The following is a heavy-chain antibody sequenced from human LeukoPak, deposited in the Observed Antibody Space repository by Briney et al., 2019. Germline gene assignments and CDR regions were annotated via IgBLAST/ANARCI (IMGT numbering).Heavy chain of an antibody. D-gene: IGHD3-16*02. CDR1: GFTFSIYS. CDR2: ISSSSSYI. J-gene: IGHJ4*02. V-gene: IGHV3-21*01. CDR3: ARDHGGVIPD. Sequence: GGSLRLSCAASGFTFSIYSMNWVRQAPGKGLEWVSSISSSSSYIYYADSVTSRFTISRDNAKNSLYLQMNSLRAEDTAVYYCARDHGGVIPDWGQGTLVTVSS.